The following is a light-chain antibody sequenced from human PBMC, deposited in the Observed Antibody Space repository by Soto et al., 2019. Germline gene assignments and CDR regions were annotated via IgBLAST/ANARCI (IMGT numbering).Light chain of an antibody. CDR3: QSYDSSLSGSV. J-gene: IGLJ3*02. Sequence: QPVLTQPPSVSGAPGQRVTISCTGSSSSIGAGYHVHWYQQLPGTAPKLLIYGNSNRPSGVPDRFSGSKSGTSASLAITGLQAEDEADYYCQSYDSSLSGSVFGGGTKLTVL. V-gene: IGLV1-40*01. CDR1: SSSIGAGYH. CDR2: GNS.